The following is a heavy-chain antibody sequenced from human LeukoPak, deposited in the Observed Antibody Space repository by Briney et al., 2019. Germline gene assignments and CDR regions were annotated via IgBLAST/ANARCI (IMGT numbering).Heavy chain of an antibody. D-gene: IGHD3-22*01. J-gene: IGHJ3*02. CDR3: ARDPDYYDSSPDAFDI. V-gene: IGHV3-21*01. Sequence: GGSLRLSCAASGFTFSSYNMSWVRQAPGKGLEWVSSISPSSSYIYYADSGKGRFTISRDNAKNSLYLEMNSLRAEDTAVYYCARDPDYYDSSPDAFDIWGQGTVVTVSS. CDR1: GFTFSSYN. CDR2: ISPSSSYI.